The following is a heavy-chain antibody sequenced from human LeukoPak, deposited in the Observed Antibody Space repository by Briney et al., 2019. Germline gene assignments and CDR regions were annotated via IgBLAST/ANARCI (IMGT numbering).Heavy chain of an antibody. J-gene: IGHJ4*02. CDR2: ISAYNGNT. CDR1: GYTFTSYG. CDR3: ARDVSYYDSSGYYPYFDY. V-gene: IGHV1-18*01. D-gene: IGHD3-22*01. Sequence: ASVKLSCKASGYTFTSYGISWVRQAPGQGLEWMGWISAYNGNTNYAQKLQGRVTMTTDTATSTAYMELRSLRSDDTAVYYCARDVSYYDSSGYYPYFDYWGQGTLVTVSS.